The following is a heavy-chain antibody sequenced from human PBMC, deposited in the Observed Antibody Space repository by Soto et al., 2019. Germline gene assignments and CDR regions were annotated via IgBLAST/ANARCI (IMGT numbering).Heavy chain of an antibody. Sequence: SETLSLTCIVCGGSINSDGYYWSWIRQLPGEGLEWIGYIYNSGSTSYNPSLRSRVTISLDTSKNQFSLKLTSVTAADTAVYYCARDVIWNDSAFDIWGRGTLVTVSS. CDR1: GGSINSDGYY. CDR2: IYNSGST. J-gene: IGHJ3*02. V-gene: IGHV4-31*03. D-gene: IGHD1-1*01. CDR3: ARDVIWNDSAFDI.